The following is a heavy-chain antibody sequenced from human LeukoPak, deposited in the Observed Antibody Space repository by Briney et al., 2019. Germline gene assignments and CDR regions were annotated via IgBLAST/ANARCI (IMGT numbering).Heavy chain of an antibody. J-gene: IGHJ4*02. D-gene: IGHD3-22*01. V-gene: IGHV3-11*01. CDR3: ARAAQYYYDSSGYLGY. Sequence: GGSLRLSCAASGFTFSDYYVSWIRQAPGKGLEWVSYISSSGSTIYYADSVKGRFTISRDNAKNSLYLQMNSLRAEDTAVYYCARAAQYYYDSSGYLGYWGQGTLVTVSS. CDR1: GFTFSDYY. CDR2: ISSSGSTI.